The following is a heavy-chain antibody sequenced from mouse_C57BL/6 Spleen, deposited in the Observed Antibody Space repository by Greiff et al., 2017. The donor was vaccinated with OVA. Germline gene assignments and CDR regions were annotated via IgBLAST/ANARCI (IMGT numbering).Heavy chain of an antibody. V-gene: IGHV14-1*01. CDR2: IDPEDGDT. J-gene: IGHJ3*01. CDR1: GFNIKDYY. D-gene: IGHD1-1*01. CDR3: TTKGPYGSSPAWFAY. Sequence: VQLQQSGAELVRPGASVKLSCTASGFNIKDYYMHWVKQRPEQGLEWIGRIDPEDGDTEYAPKFQGKATMTADTSSNTAYLQLSSLTSEDTAVYYCTTKGPYGSSPAWFAYWGQGTLVTVSA.